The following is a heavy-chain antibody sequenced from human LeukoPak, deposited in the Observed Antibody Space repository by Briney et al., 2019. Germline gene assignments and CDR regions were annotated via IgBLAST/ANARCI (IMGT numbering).Heavy chain of an antibody. Sequence: GGSLRLSCAASGFTFSSYAMSWVRQAPGKGLEWVSVISGRGGSTYYADSVKCHFTISRDNSKNTLYLQMSSLRAEDTAVYYCAKDLGAVAGTFDNWGQGTLVTVSS. V-gene: IGHV3-23*01. CDR1: GFTFSSYA. CDR3: AKDLGAVAGTFDN. D-gene: IGHD6-19*01. J-gene: IGHJ4*02. CDR2: ISGRGGST.